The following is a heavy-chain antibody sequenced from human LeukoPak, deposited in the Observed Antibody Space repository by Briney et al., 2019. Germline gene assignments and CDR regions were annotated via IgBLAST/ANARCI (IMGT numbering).Heavy chain of an antibody. CDR1: GFTFSSYD. J-gene: IGHJ4*02. D-gene: IGHD5-12*01. CDR2: IGTAGDT. CDR3: PRARRRIVAPAYYFDY. Sequence: GGSLRLACAASGFTFSSYDMHWVRQATGKGLEWVSAIGTAGDTYYPGSVKGRFTISRENAKNSLYLQMHSLRAGDTAVSYCPRARRRIVAPAYYFDYWGPGTLVTVSS. V-gene: IGHV3-13*01.